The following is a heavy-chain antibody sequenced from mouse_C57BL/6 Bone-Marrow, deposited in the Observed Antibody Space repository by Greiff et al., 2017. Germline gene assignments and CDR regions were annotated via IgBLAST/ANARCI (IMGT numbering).Heavy chain of an antibody. CDR2: IDPSDSYT. V-gene: IGHV1-69*01. D-gene: IGHD2-12*01. Sequence: QVHVKQPGAELVMPGASVKLSCKASGYTFTSYWMHWVKQRPGQGLEWIGEIDPSDSYTTYNQKFKGKSTLTVDQSYSPAYMQLSSLTSEDSAVYYCARGRRGDYWGQGTTLTVSS. CDR1: GYTFTSYW. J-gene: IGHJ2*01. CDR3: ARGRRGDY.